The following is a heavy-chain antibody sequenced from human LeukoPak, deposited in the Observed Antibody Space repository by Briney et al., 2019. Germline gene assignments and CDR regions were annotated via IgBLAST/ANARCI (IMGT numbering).Heavy chain of an antibody. CDR2: ISRSGDTI. V-gene: IGHV3-11*01. J-gene: IGHJ4*02. CDR3: AGYHGNSGVVY. D-gene: IGHD1-7*01. Sequence: PGGSLRLSCAASGFTFSDYAMSWIRQAPGQGLEWVSYISRSGDTIDYADSVKGRFSISRDNAKNSLYLQMNSLRAEDTAVYYCAGYHGNSGVVYWGQGTLVTVSS. CDR1: GFTFSDYA.